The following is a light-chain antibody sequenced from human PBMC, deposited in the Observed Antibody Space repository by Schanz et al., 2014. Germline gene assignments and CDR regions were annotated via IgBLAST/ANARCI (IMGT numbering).Light chain of an antibody. Sequence: QSVLTQPPSASGSPGQSVTISCTGTSSDVGGYDYVSWYQHHPGQAPKLLIYDVSKRPSGVYTRFSGSKSGNTASLTISGLQAEDEADYYCCSYAGDNTLRFGGGTKLTVL. CDR3: CSYAGDNTLR. CDR1: SSDVGGYDY. V-gene: IGLV2-8*01. CDR2: DVS. J-gene: IGLJ3*02.